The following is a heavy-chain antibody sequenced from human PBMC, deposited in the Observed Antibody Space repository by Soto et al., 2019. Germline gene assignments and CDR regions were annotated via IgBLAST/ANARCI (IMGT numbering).Heavy chain of an antibody. J-gene: IGHJ5*02. CDR3: ARVPDR. CDR2: IYHSGST. CDR1: GGSLSCGFYS. D-gene: IGHD2-2*01. V-gene: IGHV4-30-2*01. Sequence: SETMSLTCAVSGGSLSCGFYSWSWIRQPPGKGLEWIGYIYHSGSTYYNPSLKSRVTISVDRSKNQFSLKLSSVTAADTAVYYCARVPDRWGQGTLVTVSS.